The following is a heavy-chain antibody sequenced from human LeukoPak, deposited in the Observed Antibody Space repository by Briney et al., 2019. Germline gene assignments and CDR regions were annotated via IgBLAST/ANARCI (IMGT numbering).Heavy chain of an antibody. CDR1: GGSISGGSYY. J-gene: IGHJ2*01. CDR2: IYTSGST. Sequence: KPSETLSLTCTVSGGSISGGSYYWSWIRQPAGKGLEWIGRIYTSGSTNYNPSLKSRVTISVDTSKNQFSLKLNSVTAADTAVYYCARQYIDILTGYHRGELYWYFDLWGRGTLVTVSS. CDR3: ARQYIDILTGYHRGELYWYFDL. V-gene: IGHV4-61*02. D-gene: IGHD3-9*01.